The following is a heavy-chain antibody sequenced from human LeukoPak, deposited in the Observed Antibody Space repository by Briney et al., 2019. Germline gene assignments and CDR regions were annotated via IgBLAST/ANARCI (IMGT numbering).Heavy chain of an antibody. D-gene: IGHD3-22*01. Sequence: PSETLSLTCTVSGGSIISITYYWGWSRQPPRKGLEWIVSIYYSGTTYYNPSLKSRVTISVDQSRNQFSMKLSSVTAADTAVFHCARHSRGYYDSTGYYYGSHAFDIWGQGTMVTVSS. J-gene: IGHJ3*02. V-gene: IGHV4-39*01. CDR3: ARHSRGYYDSTGYYYGSHAFDI. CDR2: IYYSGTT. CDR1: GGSIISITYY.